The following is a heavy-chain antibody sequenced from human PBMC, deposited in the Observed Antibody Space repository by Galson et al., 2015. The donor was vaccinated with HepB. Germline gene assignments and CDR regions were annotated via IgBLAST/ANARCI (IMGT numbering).Heavy chain of an antibody. V-gene: IGHV3-72*01. D-gene: IGHD1-26*01. CDR2: TRNKANSYTT. J-gene: IGHJ4*02. Sequence: SLRLSCAASGFTFSDHYMDWVRQAPGKGLEWVGRTRNKANSYTTEYAASVKGRFTISRDDSKNSLYLQMNSLKTEDTAVYYCARAGIVGATGTDYWGQGTLVTVSS. CDR3: ARAGIVGATGTDY. CDR1: GFTFSDHY.